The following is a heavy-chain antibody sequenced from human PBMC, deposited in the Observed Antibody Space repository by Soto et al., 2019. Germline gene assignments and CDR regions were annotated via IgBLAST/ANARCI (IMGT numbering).Heavy chain of an antibody. Sequence: EVQLVESGGGLVQPGGSLRLSCAASGFTFSTYSMNWVRQAPGKGLEWVSYISSSSGTIYYSDSVKGRFTISRDNAKNSLYLQMNSLRAEDTAVYYCARALRNVCLDYWGQATLVIVSS. J-gene: IGHJ4*02. CDR1: GFTFSTYS. V-gene: IGHV3-48*01. CDR2: ISSSSGTI. CDR3: ARALRNVCLDY. D-gene: IGHD3-16*01.